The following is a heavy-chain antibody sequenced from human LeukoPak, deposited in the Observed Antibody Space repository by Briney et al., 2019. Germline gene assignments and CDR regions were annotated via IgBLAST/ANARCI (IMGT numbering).Heavy chain of an antibody. CDR2: ISGTGVT. CDR3: AKDSAPTVVNWFDP. J-gene: IGHJ5*02. Sequence: PGGSLRLSCAASGFTFSSYAMSWVRQAPEKGLEWVSAISGTGVTYYADSVKGRFTISRDNSKNTLYLQMNGLRAEDTAVYYCAKDSAPTVVNWFDPWGQGTLVTVSS. D-gene: IGHD4-23*01. CDR1: GFTFSSYA. V-gene: IGHV3-23*01.